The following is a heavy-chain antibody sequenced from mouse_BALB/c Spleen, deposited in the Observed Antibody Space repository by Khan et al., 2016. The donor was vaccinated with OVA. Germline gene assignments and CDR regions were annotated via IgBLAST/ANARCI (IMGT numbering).Heavy chain of an antibody. D-gene: IGHD1-1*01. CDR3: ARWGYSVFAY. CDR2: IYPGSGST. CDR1: GYTFTDYV. Sequence: VQLQESGPELVKPGASVKMSCKASGYTFTDYVINWVKQRTGQGLEWIGDIYPGSGSTYYNEKFKGKAKLTADKSSNTAYMQLSSLTFEDAAVYFCARWGYSVFAYWGQGTLVTVSA. J-gene: IGHJ3*01. V-gene: IGHV1-77*01.